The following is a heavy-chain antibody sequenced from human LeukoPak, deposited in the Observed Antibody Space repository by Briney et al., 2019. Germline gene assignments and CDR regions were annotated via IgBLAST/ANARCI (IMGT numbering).Heavy chain of an antibody. J-gene: IGHJ6*02. CDR3: ARGSGILTGYYPYYYGMDV. D-gene: IGHD3-9*01. Sequence: GALRLSCAASGFTFSSYSMNWVRQAPGKGLEWVSSISSSSSYIYYADSVKGRFIVSRDNAKNSLYLQMNSLRAEDTAVYYCARGSGILTGYYPYYYGMDVWGQGTTVTVSS. CDR2: ISSSSSYI. V-gene: IGHV3-21*01. CDR1: GFTFSSYS.